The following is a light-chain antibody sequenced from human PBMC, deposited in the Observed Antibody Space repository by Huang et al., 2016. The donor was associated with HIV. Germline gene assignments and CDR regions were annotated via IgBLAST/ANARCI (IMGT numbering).Light chain of an antibody. V-gene: IGKV3-11*01. CDR3: QHWNT. CDR2: DAS. Sequence: EVVLTQSPATLSLSPGERSTLSCRASQSISIYLAWYQHKPGQAHRVFIYDASTSATGIPARFSGSGSGKDITLTINRLEPEDFAVYYCQHWNTFGPGTKVDIK. J-gene: IGKJ3*01. CDR1: QSISIY.